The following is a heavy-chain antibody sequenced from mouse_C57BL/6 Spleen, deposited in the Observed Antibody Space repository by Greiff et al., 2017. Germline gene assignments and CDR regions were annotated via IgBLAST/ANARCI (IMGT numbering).Heavy chain of an antibody. CDR3: ASTVVAGYWYFDV. D-gene: IGHD1-1*01. CDR1: GYTFTSYW. V-gene: IGHV1-52*01. CDR2: IDPSDSET. J-gene: IGHJ1*03. Sequence: VQLQQPGAELVGPGSSVKLSCKASGYTFTSYWMHWVKQKPIQGLEWIGNIDPSDSETHYNQKFKDKATFTVDKSSSTAYMKLSSLTSEDSAVYYCASTVVAGYWYFDVWGTGTTVTVSS.